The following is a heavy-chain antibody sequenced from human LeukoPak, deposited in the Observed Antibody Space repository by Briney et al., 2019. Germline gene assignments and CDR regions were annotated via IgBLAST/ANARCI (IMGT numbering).Heavy chain of an antibody. Sequence: ASVKVSCKASGYTFTGYYMHWVRQAPGQGLEWMGWINPNSGGTNYAQKFQGRVTMTRDTSISTAYMELSRLRSDDTAVYYCARVDPYCSSTSCYTLDYWGQGTLVTVS. CDR3: ARVDPYCSSTSCYTLDY. CDR2: INPNSGGT. V-gene: IGHV1-2*02. CDR1: GYTFTGYY. D-gene: IGHD2-2*02. J-gene: IGHJ4*02.